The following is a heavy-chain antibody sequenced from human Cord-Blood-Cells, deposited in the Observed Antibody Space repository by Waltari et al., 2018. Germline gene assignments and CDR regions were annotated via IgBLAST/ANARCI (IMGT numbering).Heavy chain of an antibody. CDR3: ALTMVRGVIVY. CDR2: ISGSGGST. Sequence: EVQLLESGGGLVKPGGSLSLAWEAPGFTFGSYAMTWFRQAPGKGLEWVSAISGSGGSTYYADSVKGRFTISRDNSKNTLYLQMNSLRAEDTAVYYCALTMVRGVIVYWGQGTLVTVSS. V-gene: IGHV3-23*01. D-gene: IGHD3-10*01. CDR1: GFTFGSYA. J-gene: IGHJ4*02.